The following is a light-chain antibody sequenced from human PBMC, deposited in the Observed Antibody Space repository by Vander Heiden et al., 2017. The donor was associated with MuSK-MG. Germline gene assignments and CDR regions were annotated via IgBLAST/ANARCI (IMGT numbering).Light chain of an antibody. J-gene: IGLJ2*01. CDR3: QYSDSSLSGAV. Sequence: QSVLTQPPSVSGAPGQRVTISCTGSSSNIGAGYDVHWYQQLPGTAPKRRIEGNSNRPSGVPDRFSCSKAGTSASPAITGLQAEDEADDYCQYSDSSLSGAVFGGGTKLTVL. CDR2: GNS. CDR1: SSNIGAGYD. V-gene: IGLV1-40*01.